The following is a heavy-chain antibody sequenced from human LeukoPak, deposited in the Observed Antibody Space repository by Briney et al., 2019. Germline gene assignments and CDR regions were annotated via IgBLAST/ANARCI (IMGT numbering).Heavy chain of an antibody. CDR3: ARGGYYGSGNDFRFDP. CDR1: GGSISSYY. Sequence: PSETLSLTCTVSGGSISSYYWSWIRQPPGKGLEWIGYIYYSGSTNYNPSLKSRVTISVDTSKNQFSLKLSSVTAADTAVYYCARGGYYGSGNDFRFDPWGQGTLVTVSS. V-gene: IGHV4-59*01. J-gene: IGHJ5*02. CDR2: IYYSGST. D-gene: IGHD3-10*01.